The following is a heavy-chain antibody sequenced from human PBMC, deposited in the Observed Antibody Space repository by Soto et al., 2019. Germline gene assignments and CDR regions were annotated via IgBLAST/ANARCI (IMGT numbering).Heavy chain of an antibody. Sequence: SVQVSCQASGGTFISYAISWVRQAPGQGLEWMGGIIPIFGTANYAQKFQGRVTITADESTSTAYMELSSLRSEDTAVYYCARAHYDYVWGSYRFFDYWGQGTLVTVSS. J-gene: IGHJ4*02. CDR1: GGTFISYA. CDR3: ARAHYDYVWGSYRFFDY. D-gene: IGHD3-16*02. V-gene: IGHV1-69*13. CDR2: IIPIFGTA.